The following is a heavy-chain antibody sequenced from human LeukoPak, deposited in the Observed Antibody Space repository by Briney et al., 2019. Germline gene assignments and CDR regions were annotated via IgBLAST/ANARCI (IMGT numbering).Heavy chain of an antibody. D-gene: IGHD3-9*01. V-gene: IGHV1-46*01. CDR3: TRFDAPFDY. Sequence: ASVKVSCTASGYTYTSYYMHWVRQAPGQGLEWMGIINPSGGSTSYAQKFQGRVTMTRDTSTSTVYMELSSLRSEDTAVYYCTRFDAPFDYWGQGTLVTVSS. J-gene: IGHJ4*02. CDR1: GYTYTSYY. CDR2: INPSGGST.